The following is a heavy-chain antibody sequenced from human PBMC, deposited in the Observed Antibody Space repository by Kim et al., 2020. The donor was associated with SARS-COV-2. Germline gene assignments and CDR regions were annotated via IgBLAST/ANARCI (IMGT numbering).Heavy chain of an antibody. Sequence: SETLSLTCTVSGGSISSSSYYWGWIRQPPGKGLEWIGSIYYSGSTYYNPSLKSRVTISVDTSKNQFSLKLSSVTAADTAVYYCARMRQLVLPWWFDPWGQGTLVTVSS. V-gene: IGHV4-39*01. CDR1: GGSISSSSYY. CDR2: IYYSGST. J-gene: IGHJ5*02. CDR3: ARMRQLVLPWWFDP. D-gene: IGHD6-6*01.